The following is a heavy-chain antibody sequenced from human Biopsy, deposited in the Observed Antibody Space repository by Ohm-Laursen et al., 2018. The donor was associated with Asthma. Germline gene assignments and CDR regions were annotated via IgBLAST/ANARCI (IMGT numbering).Heavy chain of an antibody. V-gene: IGHV4-34*01. Sequence: TLSLTCAVYGGSFSSNYWSWIRQTPGKGLEWLGDTHHIGYTNYNPSLSSRLTLSVDTSKNQFSLRLTSVTAADKAVYFCGRGSSSRLSQWELLVSGGKRAHSYYGMDVWGQGTTVTVSS. CDR3: GRGSSSRLSQWELLVSGGKRAHSYYGMDV. CDR2: THHIGYT. D-gene: IGHD1-26*01. J-gene: IGHJ6*02. CDR1: GGSFSSNY.